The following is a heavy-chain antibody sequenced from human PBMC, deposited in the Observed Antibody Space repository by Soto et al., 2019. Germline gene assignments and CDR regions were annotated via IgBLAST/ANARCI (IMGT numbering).Heavy chain of an antibody. D-gene: IGHD3-10*01. CDR3: ARMHYFGSGKPNDY. V-gene: IGHV4-30-4*01. CDR1: GGTINSGDYF. J-gene: IGHJ4*01. CDR2: IYYSGST. Sequence: LSLTCSVSGGTINSGDYFWSWIRQPPGKGLEWIGSIYYSGSTNYNPSLKSRITISVDTSKNQFSLNLISVTAADTAAYYCARMHYFGSGKPNDYWGQGTLVTVSS.